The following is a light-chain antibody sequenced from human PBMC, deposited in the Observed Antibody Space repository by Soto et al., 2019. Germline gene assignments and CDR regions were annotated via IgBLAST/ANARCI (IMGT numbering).Light chain of an antibody. CDR2: GAS. V-gene: IGKV3D-15*03. Sequence: EIGVTQCAATLSVSPGERATLACGVSHLVNIYLAWYQQQPGHAPRLLFFGASYSATCIPARFSGSGSGTEFNLTISILQSEDFAVYFCQHYDDCLRLTFGGGTKVDIK. CDR1: HLVNIY. J-gene: IGKJ4*01. CDR3: QHYDDCLRLT.